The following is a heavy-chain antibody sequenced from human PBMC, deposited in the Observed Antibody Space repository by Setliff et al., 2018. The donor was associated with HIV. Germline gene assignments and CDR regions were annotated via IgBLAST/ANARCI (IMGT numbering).Heavy chain of an antibody. CDR3: VRERRRSPLSYGLDV. V-gene: IGHV4-31*03. CDR1: GGSISSGGYY. Sequence: SETLSLTCTVSGGSISSGGYYWNWIRQYPVKGLEWIGHIYYNGRTLFNPALGTRLNMSVDTSENQFSLHLNSVTAADTAVYYCVRERRRSPLSYGLDVWGQGTTITVSS. J-gene: IGHJ6*02. CDR2: IYYNGRT.